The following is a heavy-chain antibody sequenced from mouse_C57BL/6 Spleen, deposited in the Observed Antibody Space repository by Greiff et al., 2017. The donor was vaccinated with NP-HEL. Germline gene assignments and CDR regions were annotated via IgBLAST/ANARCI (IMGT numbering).Heavy chain of an antibody. CDR1: GYTFTSYW. D-gene: IGHD2-12*01. V-gene: IGHV1-55*01. CDR3: ARSPIGYFDV. Sequence: QVQLQQSGAELVKPGASVKMSCKASGYTFTSYWITWVKQRPGQGLEWIGDIYPGSGSTNYNEKFKSTATLTVDTSSSTAYMQLSSLTSEDSAVYYCARSPIGYFDVWGTGTTVTVSS. J-gene: IGHJ1*03. CDR2: IYPGSGST.